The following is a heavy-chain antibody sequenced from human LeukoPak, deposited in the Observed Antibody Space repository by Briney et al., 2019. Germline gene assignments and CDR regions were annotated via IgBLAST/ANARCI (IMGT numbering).Heavy chain of an antibody. CDR3: AAYCSGGSCYGLSRVEAFDY. V-gene: IGHV3-66*01. CDR2: IYSGGST. D-gene: IGHD2-15*01. CDR1: GFTVSSNY. Sequence: GGSLRLSCAASGFTVSSNYMSWVRQAPGKGLEWVSVIYSGGSTYYADSVKGRFTISRDNSKNTLYLQMNSLRAENTAVYYCAAYCSGGSCYGLSRVEAFDYWGQGTLVTVSS. J-gene: IGHJ4*02.